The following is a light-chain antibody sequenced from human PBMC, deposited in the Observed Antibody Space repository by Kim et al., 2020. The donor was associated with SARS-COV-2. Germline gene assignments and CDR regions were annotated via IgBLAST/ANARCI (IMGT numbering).Light chain of an antibody. J-gene: IGKJ2*01. CDR2: WAS. V-gene: IGKV4-1*01. CDR3: QQYYSTAYT. CDR1: QSVLYSSNNTNY. Sequence: APINCRSSQSVLYSSNNTNYLDWNQQKPGQPPKLLIYWASTRESGVPNRFSGSGSGTYFTLTINSLQAEDVAVYYCQQYYSTAYTFGQGTKLEI.